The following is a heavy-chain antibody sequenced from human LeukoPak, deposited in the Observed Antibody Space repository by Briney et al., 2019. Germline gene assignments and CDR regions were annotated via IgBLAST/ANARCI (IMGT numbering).Heavy chain of an antibody. Sequence: PSETLSLTCTVSGGSISSDSYYWGWIRQPPGKGLEWIGSIYYSGGTYYNPSLKSRVTISVDTSKNQFSLKLSSVTAADTAVYYCARRSGSNWYGPFDYWGQGTLVTVSS. J-gene: IGHJ4*02. D-gene: IGHD6-13*01. V-gene: IGHV4-39*01. CDR2: IYYSGGT. CDR1: GGSISSDSYY. CDR3: ARRSGSNWYGPFDY.